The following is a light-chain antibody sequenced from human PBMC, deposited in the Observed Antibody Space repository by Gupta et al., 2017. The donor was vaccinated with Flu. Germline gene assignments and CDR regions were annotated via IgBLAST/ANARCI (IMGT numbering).Light chain of an antibody. J-gene: IGKJ3*01. V-gene: IGKV4-1*01. Sequence: DIVMTQSPDSLAVSLGERATINCKSSQSVLYSSNNKNYLAWYQQKPGQPPKLLIYWASTRESGVPDRFSGSGSGTDFTLTISSRQAEDVAVYYCQQYYSTPFFGPGTKVDIK. CDR2: WAS. CDR3: QQYYSTPF. CDR1: QSVLYSSNNKNY.